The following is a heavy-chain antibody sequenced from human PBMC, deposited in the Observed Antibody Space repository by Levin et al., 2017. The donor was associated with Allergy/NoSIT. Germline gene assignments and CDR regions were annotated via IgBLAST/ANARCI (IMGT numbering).Heavy chain of an antibody. D-gene: IGHD1/OR15-1a*01. CDR3: AKGRGGPEQAFSDS. Sequence: PGGSLRLSCEGSRFTFSSYGMSWVRQAPGKGLEWVSGINYSGGSTFYADSVKGRFTISRDNSKNTLYMQMNSLRVEDTAVYFCAKGRGGPEQAFSDSWGQGTLVTVSS. V-gene: IGHV3-23*01. CDR1: RFTFSSYG. CDR2: INYSGGST. J-gene: IGHJ4*02.